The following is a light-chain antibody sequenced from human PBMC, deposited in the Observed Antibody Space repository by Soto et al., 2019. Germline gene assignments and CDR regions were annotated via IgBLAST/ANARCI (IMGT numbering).Light chain of an antibody. V-gene: IGKV3-15*01. J-gene: IGKJ4*01. CDR1: QSVGNN. CDR3: QQYGDWPFT. CDR2: ATP. Sequence: EIVVTQSPATLSVSPGERATLSCRASQSVGNNFAWYQQKPGQPPGLLFLATPTRATGVPARFSGSGSGTEFTLSISSLQSEDFAVYYGQQYGDWPFTFGGGAKVEIE.